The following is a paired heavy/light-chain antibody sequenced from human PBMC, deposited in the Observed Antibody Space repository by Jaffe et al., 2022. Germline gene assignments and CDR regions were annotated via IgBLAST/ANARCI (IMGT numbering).Light chain of an antibody. CDR3: QHSYITPWT. V-gene: IGKV1-39*01. CDR2: AAS. J-gene: IGKJ1*01. CDR1: QSISYY. Sequence: DIQMTQSPSSLSASVGDRVTITCRASQSISYYLNWYQQKEGKAPKLLIYAASSLQSGVPSRFSGSGSGTDFTLTISSLQPDDFATYYCQHSYITPWTFGQGTKVEIK.
Heavy chain of an antibody. J-gene: IGHJ4*02. Sequence: QVQLQQWGAGLLKPSETLSLTCAVYGGSFRGYYWNWIRQPPGKGLEWIGEINHSGSTNYNPSLKSRVTISVDTSNNQFSLKLSSVTAADTAVYYCVRGRAPYGSGSYYNVYYFEYWGQGTLVTVSS. CDR3: VRGRAPYGSGSYYNVYYFEY. D-gene: IGHD3-10*01. V-gene: IGHV4-34*01. CDR1: GGSFRGYY. CDR2: INHSGST.